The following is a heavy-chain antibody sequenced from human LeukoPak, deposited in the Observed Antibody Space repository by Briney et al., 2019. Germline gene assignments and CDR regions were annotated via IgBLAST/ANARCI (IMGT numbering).Heavy chain of an antibody. J-gene: IGHJ4*02. CDR1: GFTLSDYW. V-gene: IGHV3-7*01. Sequence: PGGSLRLSCAASGFTLSDYWMSWVRQAPAPGLEWVANINQNGRENRYVDSAQGRLTISRDDAKSSVFLQMNNLRVEDMAVYDCATWVDLTTVISGYFFESWGQGTLVSVCS. CDR3: ATWVDLTTVISGYFFES. D-gene: IGHD4-11*01. CDR2: INQNGREN.